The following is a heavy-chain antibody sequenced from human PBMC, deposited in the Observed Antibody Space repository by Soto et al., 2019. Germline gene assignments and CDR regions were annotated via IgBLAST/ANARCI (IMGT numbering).Heavy chain of an antibody. CDR2: INSDDTT. J-gene: IGHJ4*02. CDR1: GFSFVSYA. D-gene: IGHD5-18*01. Sequence: GGSLRLSCATSGFSFVSYAMTWVRQAPGKGLEWVATINSDDTTYYDDSVKGRFTISIDNSKNHFYLHMDNLSVADTAIYYCARIQRLVTTDSAKWGQETLVTVPS. CDR3: ARIQRLVTTDSAK. V-gene: IGHV3-23*01.